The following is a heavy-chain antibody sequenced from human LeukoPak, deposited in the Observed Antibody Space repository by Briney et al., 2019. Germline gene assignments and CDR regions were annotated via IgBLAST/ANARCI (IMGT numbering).Heavy chain of an antibody. CDR3: ATSFRAVNWFDP. Sequence: GASVKVSCTASGYTFTRYYMNWVRQAPGQGLEWMGIINPSGGSTNYAQKFKGRVTITRDRSKSTIYMGGSSLRSGDTAVYYCATSFRAVNWFDPWGQGTLVTVSS. CDR2: INPSGGST. J-gene: IGHJ5*02. D-gene: IGHD3-10*01. CDR1: GYTFTRYY. V-gene: IGHV1-46*01.